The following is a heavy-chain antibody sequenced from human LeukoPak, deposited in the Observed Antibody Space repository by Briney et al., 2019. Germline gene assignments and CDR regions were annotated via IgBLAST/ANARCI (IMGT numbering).Heavy chain of an antibody. J-gene: IGHJ5*02. D-gene: IGHD3-3*01. CDR2: IYYSGST. CDR3: ARVDYDFWSGYPKRSWFDP. CDR1: GGSISSHY. Sequence: SETLSLTCTVSGGSISSHYWSWIRQPPGKGLEWIGYIYYSGSTNYNPSLKSRVTISVDTSKNQFSLKLSSVTAADTAVYYCARVDYDFWSGYPKRSWFDPWGQGTLVTVYS. V-gene: IGHV4-59*11.